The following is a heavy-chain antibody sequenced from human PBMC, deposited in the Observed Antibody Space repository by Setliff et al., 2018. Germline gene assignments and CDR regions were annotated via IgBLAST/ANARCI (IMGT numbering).Heavy chain of an antibody. J-gene: IGHJ4*02. CDR2: IKQDGSEK. CDR3: ARDRGGGLYDY. D-gene: IGHD3-16*01. V-gene: IGHV3-7*01. Sequence: PGGSLRLSCAGSGFSFSIFWMSWVHQAPGKGLEWVATIKQDGSEKFYVDSVKGRFTISRDNAKNSLYLQMDSLRVEDTAMYFCARDRGGGLYDYWGRGTLVTVSS. CDR1: GFSFSIFW.